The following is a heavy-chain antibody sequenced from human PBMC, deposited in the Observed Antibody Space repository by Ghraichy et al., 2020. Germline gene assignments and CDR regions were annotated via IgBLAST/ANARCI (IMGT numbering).Heavy chain of an antibody. V-gene: IGHV3-30*02. D-gene: IGHD3-16*01. Sequence: GGSLRLSCAASGFTFSSYGMHWVRQAPGKGLEWVAFIRYDGSNKYYADSVKGRFTISRDNSKNTLYLQMNSLRAEDTAVYYCAKDQALITFGGVPDYWGQGTLVTVSS. CDR1: GFTFSSYG. CDR2: IRYDGSNK. CDR3: AKDQALITFGGVPDY. J-gene: IGHJ4*02.